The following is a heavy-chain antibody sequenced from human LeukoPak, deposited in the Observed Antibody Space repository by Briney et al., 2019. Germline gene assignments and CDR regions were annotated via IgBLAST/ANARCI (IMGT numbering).Heavy chain of an antibody. CDR2: IYYSGST. Sequence: SETLSLTCTVSGGSISSSSYYWGWIRQPPGKGLEWIGSIYYSGSTYYNPSLKSRVTISVDTSKNQFSLKLSSVTAADTAVYYCARDNGSGSYYRFYPSWFDPWGQGTLVTVSS. CDR1: GGSISSSSYY. D-gene: IGHD3-10*01. J-gene: IGHJ5*02. CDR3: ARDNGSGSYYRFYPSWFDP. V-gene: IGHV4-39*02.